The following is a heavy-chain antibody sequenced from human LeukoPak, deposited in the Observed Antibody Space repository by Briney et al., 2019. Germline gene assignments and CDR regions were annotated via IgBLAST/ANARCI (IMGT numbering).Heavy chain of an antibody. V-gene: IGHV5-51*01. CDR2: IYPGDSDT. D-gene: IGHD3-10*01. Sequence: GESLKISCKGSGYSFTTYWIGWVRQMPGKGLECMGIIYPGDSDTKYSPSFQGQVTISADKSISTAYLQWSSLKASDTAMYYCARTLLWFGEPNAFGIWGQGTMVTVSS. CDR1: GYSFTTYW. CDR3: ARTLLWFGEPNAFGI. J-gene: IGHJ3*02.